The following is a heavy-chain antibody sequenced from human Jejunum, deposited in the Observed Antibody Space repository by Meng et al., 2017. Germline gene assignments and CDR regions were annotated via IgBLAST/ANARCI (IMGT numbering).Heavy chain of an antibody. V-gene: IGHV1-3*04. D-gene: IGHD2-8*01. CDR1: GYIFKNYA. Sequence: QVQLVQSGAEVKEPGVSVKVSCKASGYIFKNYAMQWVRQAPGQRLDWIGWINTDNGDTQYSQTFQGRVTITRDTSASTTYMELSSLRSEDTAVYFCARAEMETRFDSWGLGTLVTVSS. CDR2: INTDNGDT. J-gene: IGHJ4*02. CDR3: ARAEMETRFDS.